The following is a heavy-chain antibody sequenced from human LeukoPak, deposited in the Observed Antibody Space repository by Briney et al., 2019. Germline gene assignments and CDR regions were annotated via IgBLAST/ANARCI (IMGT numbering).Heavy chain of an antibody. V-gene: IGHV3-30*18. CDR3: AKEGSIFGVVIRPYYFDY. CDR2: ISYDGSNK. J-gene: IGHJ4*02. D-gene: IGHD3-3*01. Sequence: GGSQRLSCAASGFTFSSYGMHCVRQAPGKGLEWVAVISYDGSNKYYADSVKGRFTISRDNSKNTLYLQLNSLRAEDTAVYYCAKEGSIFGVVIRPYYFDYWGQGTLVTVSS. CDR1: GFTFSSYG.